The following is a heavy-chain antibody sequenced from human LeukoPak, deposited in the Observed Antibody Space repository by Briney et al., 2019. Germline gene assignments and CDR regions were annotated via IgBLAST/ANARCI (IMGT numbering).Heavy chain of an antibody. CDR3: ARESYYYESSGYQNWFDP. V-gene: IGHV4-30-4*01. D-gene: IGHD3-22*01. Sequence: SQTLSLTCTVSGGSISSGDFYWSWVRQPPGKGLEWIGYIYYSGSTYYNPSLKSRLTISLDTSKNQFSLKLSSVTAADTAVYYCARESYYYESSGYQNWFDPWGQGTLVTVSS. CDR2: IYYSGST. CDR1: GGSISSGDFY. J-gene: IGHJ5*02.